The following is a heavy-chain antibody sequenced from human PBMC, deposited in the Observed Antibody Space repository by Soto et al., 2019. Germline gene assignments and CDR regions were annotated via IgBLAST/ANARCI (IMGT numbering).Heavy chain of an antibody. CDR1: GFTFSNFA. D-gene: IGHD4-17*01. CDR2: ISADSTGT. V-gene: IGHV3-23*01. Sequence: EVQLLESGGGLVQPGGSLRLSCAASGFTFSNFAMNWVRQFSGKGLEWVSGISADSTGTYYIDSVKGRFTISRDNSKNTLYLQMNSLRAEDTAVYYCAHSDYGDYVRFDPWGQGTQVTVSS. J-gene: IGHJ5*02. CDR3: AHSDYGDYVRFDP.